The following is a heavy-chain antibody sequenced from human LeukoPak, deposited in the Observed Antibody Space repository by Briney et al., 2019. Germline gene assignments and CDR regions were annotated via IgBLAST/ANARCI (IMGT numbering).Heavy chain of an antibody. D-gene: IGHD2-2*01. CDR1: GGSISRGDYY. J-gene: IGHJ5*02. Sequence: SQTLSLTCTVSGGSISRGDYYWSWIRQSPGKGLEWIGCIYYSGSTYYYNPSLKSRITISVDTSKSQFSLKLSSVTAADTAIYYRASTDCSDTRCSGANWFDPWGQGTLVTVSS. CDR2: IYYSGSTY. V-gene: IGHV4-30-4*08. CDR3: ASTDCSDTRCSGANWFDP.